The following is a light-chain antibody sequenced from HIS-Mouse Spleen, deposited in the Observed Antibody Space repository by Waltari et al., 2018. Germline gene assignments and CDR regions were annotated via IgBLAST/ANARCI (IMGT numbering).Light chain of an antibody. CDR3: MQGTHWPPWT. J-gene: IGKJ1*01. Sequence: DVVMTKSPLSLPVTLGQPASIPCRSSQSLVHSDGNTYLNWFQQRPGQSPRRLIYKVSNRDSGVPDRFSGSGSGTDFTLKISRVEAEDVGVYYCMQGTHWPPWTFGQGTKVEIK. V-gene: IGKV2-30*02. CDR1: QSLVHSDGNTY. CDR2: KVS.